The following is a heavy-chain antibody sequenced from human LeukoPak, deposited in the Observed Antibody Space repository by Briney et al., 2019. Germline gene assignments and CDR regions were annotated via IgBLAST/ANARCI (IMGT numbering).Heavy chain of an antibody. D-gene: IGHD6-13*01. CDR2: IIPILGIA. CDR1: GYTFTSYG. CDR3: ASWGSSPPDAFDI. J-gene: IGHJ3*02. V-gene: IGHV1-69*04. Sequence: GASVKVSCKASGYTFTSYGISWVRQAPGQGLEWMGRIIPILGIANYAQKFQGRVTITADKSTSTAYMELSSLRSEDTAVYYCASWGSSPPDAFDIWGQGTMVTVSS.